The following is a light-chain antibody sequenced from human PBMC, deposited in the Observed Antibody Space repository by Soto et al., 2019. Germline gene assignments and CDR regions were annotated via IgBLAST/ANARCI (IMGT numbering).Light chain of an antibody. J-gene: IGLJ2*01. CDR2: DTS. Sequence: QAVVTQEPSLTVSPGGTVTLTCGSSTGPVTSSNYPYWFQQKPGQAPRTLIYDTSNKHSWTPARFSGSLLGGKAALTLSGAQPEDEADYYCLVYYSGEEIFGGGTKLTVL. CDR1: TGPVTSSNY. CDR3: LVYYSGEEI. V-gene: IGLV7-46*01.